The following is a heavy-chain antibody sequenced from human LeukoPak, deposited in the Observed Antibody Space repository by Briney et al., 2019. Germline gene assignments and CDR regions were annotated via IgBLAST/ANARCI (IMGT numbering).Heavy chain of an antibody. CDR3: ARPTYTSGCDY. Sequence: GGSLRLSCAASGFTFSSYWMNWVRQAPGKGLEWVANIKQDGSQKYYLDSVKGRFTISRDNAKNSLHLEMTSLRAEDTAVYYCARPTYTSGCDYWGQGTLVTVSS. D-gene: IGHD6-19*01. CDR2: IKQDGSQK. J-gene: IGHJ4*02. CDR1: GFTFSSYW. V-gene: IGHV3-7*01.